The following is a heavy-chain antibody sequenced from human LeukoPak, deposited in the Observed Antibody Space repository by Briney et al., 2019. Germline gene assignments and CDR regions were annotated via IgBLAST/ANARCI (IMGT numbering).Heavy chain of an antibody. V-gene: IGHV4-59*01. D-gene: IGHD5-24*01. Sequence: SETLSLTCTVSGGSISSYYWSWIRQPPGKGLEWIGYIYYSGSTNYNPSLKSRVTISLDTSKNQFSLKLSSVTAADTAVYYCAREEGDAYKLSDGAFQHWGQGTLVTVSS. CDR2: IYYSGST. CDR1: GGSISSYY. CDR3: AREEGDAYKLSDGAFQH. J-gene: IGHJ1*01.